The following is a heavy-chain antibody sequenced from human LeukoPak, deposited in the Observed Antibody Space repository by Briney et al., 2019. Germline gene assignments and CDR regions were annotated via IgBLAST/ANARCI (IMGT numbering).Heavy chain of an antibody. CDR2: ISYDGSNR. CDR1: GFTFSRYA. V-gene: IGHV3-30*04. D-gene: IGHD6-19*01. Sequence: PGTSLRLSCAASGFTFSRYAMHWVRQAPGKGLEWVAVISYDGSNRYYADSVKGRFSISRDNSKNTLYLQMNSLRAEDTAVYYCARVVVAGTGGHGYFDYWGQGTLVTVSS. CDR3: ARVVVAGTGGHGYFDY. J-gene: IGHJ4*02.